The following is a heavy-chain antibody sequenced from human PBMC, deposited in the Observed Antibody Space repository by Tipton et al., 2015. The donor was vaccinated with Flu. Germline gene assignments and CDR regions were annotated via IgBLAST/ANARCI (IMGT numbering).Heavy chain of an antibody. J-gene: IGHJ4*02. CDR2: VSRPGST. Sequence: LRLSCTVSGDSISSDYYWGWIRQFPGKGLEWIGTVSRPGSTVYNPSLKSRVTISIDTSKNQFSLNMKSVTAADMAVYYCARSTYYYGSGSSDYWGQGSLVTVSS. V-gene: IGHV4-38-2*02. CDR1: GDSISSDYY. CDR3: ARSTYYYGSGSSDY. D-gene: IGHD3-10*01.